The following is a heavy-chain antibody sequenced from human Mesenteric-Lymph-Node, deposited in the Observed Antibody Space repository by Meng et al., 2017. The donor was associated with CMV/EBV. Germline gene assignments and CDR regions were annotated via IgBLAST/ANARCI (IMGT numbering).Heavy chain of an antibody. D-gene: IGHD6-19*01. CDR1: GVSVSSSHW. V-gene: IGHV4-4*02. CDR3: ARAGFSGWYYFDY. Sequence: AVSGVSVSSSHWWSWVRQPTGKGLEWIGEIYHSGSTNYNPSLKNRVAISVDKSKNQFSLKLSSVTAADTAVYYCARAGFSGWYYFDYWGQGTLVTVSS. J-gene: IGHJ4*02. CDR2: IYHSGST.